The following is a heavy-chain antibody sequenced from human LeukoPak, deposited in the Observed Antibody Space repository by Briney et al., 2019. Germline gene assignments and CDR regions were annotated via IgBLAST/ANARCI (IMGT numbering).Heavy chain of an antibody. CDR2: INSDGSST. J-gene: IGHJ4*02. Sequence: GGSLRLSCAASGFTFSNYGMHWVRQAPGKGLVWVSRINSDGSSTSYADSVKGRFTISRDNSKNTLYLQINSLRAEDTAVYYCAALSGVGVKIGFDHWGQGALVVVSS. CDR1: GFTFSNYG. CDR3: AALSGVGVKIGFDH. V-gene: IGHV3-74*01. D-gene: IGHD1-26*01.